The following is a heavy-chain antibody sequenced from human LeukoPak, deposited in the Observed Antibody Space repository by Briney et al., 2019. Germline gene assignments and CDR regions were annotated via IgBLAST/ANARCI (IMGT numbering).Heavy chain of an antibody. V-gene: IGHV4-61*02. CDR1: GGSISSGSYY. CDR3: ARGDYGDYLSY. Sequence: PSQTLSLTCTVSGGSISSGSYYWSWIRQPAGKGLEWIGRIYTSGSTNYNPSLKSRVTISVDTSKNQFSLKLSSVTAADTAVYYCARGDYGDYLSYWGQGTLVTVSS. D-gene: IGHD4-17*01. J-gene: IGHJ4*02. CDR2: IYTSGST.